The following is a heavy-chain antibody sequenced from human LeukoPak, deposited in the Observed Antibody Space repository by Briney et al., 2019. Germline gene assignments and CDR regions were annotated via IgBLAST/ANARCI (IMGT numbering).Heavy chain of an antibody. J-gene: IGHJ4*02. CDR2: IIPIFGTA. V-gene: IGHV1-69*13. D-gene: IGHD6-19*01. Sequence: SVKVSCKASGGTFSSYAISWVRQAPGQGLEWMGGIIPIFGTANYAQKFQGRVTITADESTSTAYMELSSLRSEDTAVYYCARGRIAVAGELDYWGQGTLVIVSS. CDR1: GGTFSSYA. CDR3: ARGRIAVAGELDY.